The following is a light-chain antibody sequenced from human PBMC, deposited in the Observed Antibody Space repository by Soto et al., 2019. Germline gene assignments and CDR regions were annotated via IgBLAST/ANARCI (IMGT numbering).Light chain of an antibody. Sequence: EIVLTQSPGTLSMAPGERANVSCRASERVDSSYLAWYQQKPGQAPRLVIYGISNRATGIPDRFSGSGSGADFSLTISRLEPEDFAVYYCQQYGSSPYTFGQGTKLEI. J-gene: IGKJ2*01. CDR2: GIS. V-gene: IGKV3-20*01. CDR3: QQYGSSPYT. CDR1: ERVDSSY.